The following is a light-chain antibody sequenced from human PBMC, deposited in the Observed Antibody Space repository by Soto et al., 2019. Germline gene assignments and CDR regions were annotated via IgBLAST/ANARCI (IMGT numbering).Light chain of an antibody. CDR1: QSISTW. J-gene: IGKJ1*01. CDR3: QQYNSYSRT. V-gene: IGKV1-5*01. Sequence: DIQMTQSPSTLSASVGDRVTITCRASQSISTWLAWYQQRPGKAPKLLIYDAYCLESGVPSRFSGSGSGTEFTLTISSLQPDDFATYYCQQYNSYSRTFGQGTKVEIK. CDR2: DAY.